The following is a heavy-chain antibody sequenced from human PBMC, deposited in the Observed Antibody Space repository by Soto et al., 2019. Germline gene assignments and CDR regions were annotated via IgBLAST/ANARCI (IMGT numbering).Heavy chain of an antibody. V-gene: IGHV3-30*03. CDR3: ARVDCRCYYVGCLFDY. D-gene: IGHD3-22*01. CDR2: ISYDGTNK. CDR1: GFTFSSYG. Sequence: GWSLRLSCAASGFTFSSYGMHWVRQAPGKGPEWVAAISYDGTNKDFADSVKGRFTISRDNSKKTLYLQMKSLRAEDTAVYYCARVDCRCYYVGCLFDYWVQGSMVTVSS. J-gene: IGHJ4*02.